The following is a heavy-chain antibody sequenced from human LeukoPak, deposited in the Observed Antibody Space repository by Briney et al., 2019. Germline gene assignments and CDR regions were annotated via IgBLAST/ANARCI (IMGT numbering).Heavy chain of an antibody. J-gene: IGHJ4*02. CDR3: ARMVYHDILTGYFFDY. CDR1: GFSLITSGMC. V-gene: IGHV2-70*01. D-gene: IGHD3-9*01. Sequence: SGPTLVNPTQTLTLTCTFSGFSLITSGMCVSWIRQPPGKALEWLAVIDWDDDKYYSTSLKTRLTISKDTSKNQVVLTMTNMDPVDTATYYCARMVYHDILTGYFFDYWGQGTLVTVSS. CDR2: IDWDDDK.